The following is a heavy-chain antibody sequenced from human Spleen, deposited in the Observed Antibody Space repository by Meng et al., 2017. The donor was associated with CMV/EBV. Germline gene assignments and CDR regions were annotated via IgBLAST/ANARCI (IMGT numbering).Heavy chain of an antibody. CDR1: VATFSSYA. V-gene: IGHV1-69*05. Sequence: SVATFSSYAIRWVRPAPGQGLEWMGGIIPIFGTANYAQKFQGRVTITTDESTSTAYMELSSLRSEDTAVYYCARGEESYYYYGMDVWGQGTTVTVSS. CDR2: IIPIFGTA. J-gene: IGHJ6*02. CDR3: ARGEESYYYYGMDV. D-gene: IGHD1-26*01.